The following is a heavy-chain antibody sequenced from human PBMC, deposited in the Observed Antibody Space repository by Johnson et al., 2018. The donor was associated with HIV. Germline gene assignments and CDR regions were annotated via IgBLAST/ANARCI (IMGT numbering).Heavy chain of an antibody. V-gene: IGHV3-11*04. CDR1: GFSLSDYY. Sequence: QVQLVESGGGLVKPGASLRLSCAASGFSLSDYYMSWIRQAPGKGLEWVSYVSGSSSGIYYADSVKGRFTISRDNAKKSLFLQMNSLRAEDTAVYYCARASYYYGSADIWGQGTMVTVSS. D-gene: IGHD3-10*01. J-gene: IGHJ3*02. CDR3: ARASYYYGSADI. CDR2: VSGSSSGI.